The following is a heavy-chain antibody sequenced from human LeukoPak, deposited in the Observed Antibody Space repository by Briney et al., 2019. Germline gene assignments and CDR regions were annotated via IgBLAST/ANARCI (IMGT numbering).Heavy chain of an antibody. V-gene: IGHV1-18*01. CDR2: ISAYNGNT. D-gene: IGHD1/OR15-1a*01. CDR3: ARAKNWNNLGDYYYYMDV. J-gene: IGHJ6*03. Sequence: ASVKVSCKASGYTFTSYGISWVRQAPGQGLEWMGWISAYNGNTNYAQKLQGRVTMTTDTSTSTAYMELRSLRSDDTAVYYCARAKNWNNLGDYYYYMDVWGKGTTVTSP. CDR1: GYTFTSYG.